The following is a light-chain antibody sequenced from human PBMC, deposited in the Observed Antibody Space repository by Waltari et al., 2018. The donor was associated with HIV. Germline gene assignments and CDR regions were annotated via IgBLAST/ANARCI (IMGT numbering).Light chain of an antibody. CDR3: CSYAGSSTYV. Sequence: QSALTQPASVSGSPGQSNTISCTGTSRDVGSYNLGPWYQQHTGKAPKLMIYEVSKRPSGVSNRFSGSKSGNTASLTISGLQAEDEADYYCCSYAGSSTYVFGTGTKVTVL. V-gene: IGLV2-23*02. CDR1: SRDVGSYNL. J-gene: IGLJ1*01. CDR2: EVS.